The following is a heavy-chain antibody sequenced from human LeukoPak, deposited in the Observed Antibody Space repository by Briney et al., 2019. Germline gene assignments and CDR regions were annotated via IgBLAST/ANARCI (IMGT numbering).Heavy chain of an antibody. Sequence: PSETLSLTCNVSGASISGHYWSWLRQSPGKGLEWIGYIYSGSVDYNPSLKSRATISGDASKNQVSLILKSVTTADTAIYYCVKVGYGSGTWGWFDPWGQGILVTVST. CDR2: IYSGSV. CDR1: GASISGHY. D-gene: IGHD3-10*01. J-gene: IGHJ5*02. CDR3: VKVGYGSGTWGWFDP. V-gene: IGHV4-59*11.